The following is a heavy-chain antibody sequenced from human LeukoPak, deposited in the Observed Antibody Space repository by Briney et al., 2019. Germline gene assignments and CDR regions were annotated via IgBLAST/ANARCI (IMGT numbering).Heavy chain of an antibody. D-gene: IGHD5-24*01. CDR3: AKGETVEMATMGGDY. J-gene: IGHJ4*02. V-gene: IGHV3-23*01. Sequence: PGGSLRLSCAASGFTLSSYAMSGVRQAPGKGLEWVSAISGSGGSTYYADSVKGRFTISRDNSKNTLYLQMNSLRAEDTAVYYCAKGETVEMATMGGDYWGQGTLVTVSS. CDR2: ISGSGGST. CDR1: GFTLSSYA.